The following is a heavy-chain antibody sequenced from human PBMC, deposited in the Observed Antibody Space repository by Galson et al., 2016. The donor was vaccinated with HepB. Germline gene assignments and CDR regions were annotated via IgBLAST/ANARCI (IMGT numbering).Heavy chain of an antibody. Sequence: SETLSLTCGVSGDSISSNWWSWVRQPPGKGLEWIGEIYHSGITNYNPSLRSRVTISVDKSKNQLSLNLDSVTAADTAVYYCARDVPQEYKWGRAFDYWGQGTLVTVSS. CDR2: IYHSGIT. CDR1: GDSISSNW. CDR3: ARDVPQEYKWGRAFDY. D-gene: IGHD3-16*01. J-gene: IGHJ4*02. V-gene: IGHV4-4*02.